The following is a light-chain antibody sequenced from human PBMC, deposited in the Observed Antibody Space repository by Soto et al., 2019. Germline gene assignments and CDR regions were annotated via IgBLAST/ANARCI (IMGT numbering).Light chain of an antibody. V-gene: IGLV1-44*01. CDR3: AAWEDSLNGPV. Sequence: QSVLTQPPSASGTPGQRVTISCSGSNSNIGSNAVNWNQQLPGTTPKLLIYNSNQRPSGVPDRFSGSKSGTSASLAISGLQSEDESDYYCAAWEDSLNGPVFGGGTKLTVL. CDR2: NSN. CDR1: NSNIGSNA. J-gene: IGLJ3*02.